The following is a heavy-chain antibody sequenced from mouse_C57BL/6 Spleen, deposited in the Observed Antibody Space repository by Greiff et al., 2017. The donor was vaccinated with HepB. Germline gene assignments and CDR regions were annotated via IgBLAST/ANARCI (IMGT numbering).Heavy chain of an antibody. CDR3: ARRGYDDYDEGAMDY. CDR1: GYTFTSYW. Sequence: QVQQQQPGAELVRPGSSVKLSCKASGYTFTSYWMHWVKQRPIQGLEWIGNIDPSDSETHYNQKFKDKATLTVDKSSSTAYMQLSSLTSEDSAVYYCARRGYDDYDEGAMDYWGQGTSVTVSS. V-gene: IGHV1-52*01. D-gene: IGHD2-4*01. J-gene: IGHJ4*01. CDR2: IDPSDSET.